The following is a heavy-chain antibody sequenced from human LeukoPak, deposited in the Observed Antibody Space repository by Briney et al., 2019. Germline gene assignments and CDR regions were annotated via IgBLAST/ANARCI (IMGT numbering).Heavy chain of an antibody. CDR1: GGSITGSTSY. CDR3: ASLLNGGVSHWFDP. V-gene: IGHV4-39*01. J-gene: IGHJ5*02. D-gene: IGHD7-27*01. Sequence: SETLSLTCTVYGGSITGSTSYWGWIRQPPGKGLEWIGTIYYSGSTYYNPSLKSRATMSVDTSKNQFSLKLSSVTAADTAVYYCASLLNGGVSHWFDPWGQGTLVTVSS. CDR2: IYYSGST.